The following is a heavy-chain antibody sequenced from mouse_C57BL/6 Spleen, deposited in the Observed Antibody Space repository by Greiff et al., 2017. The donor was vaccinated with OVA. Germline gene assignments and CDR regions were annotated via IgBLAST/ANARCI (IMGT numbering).Heavy chain of an antibody. CDR1: GFTFSSYT. Sequence: EVHLVESGGGLVKPGGSLKLSCAASGFTFSSYTMSWVRQTPEKRLEWVATISGGGGNTYYPDSVKGRFTISRDNAKNTLYLQMSSLRSEDTALYYCARHDYSNYYYDYWGKGTTLTVSS. CDR3: ARHDYSNYYYDY. J-gene: IGHJ2*01. CDR2: ISGGGGNT. D-gene: IGHD2-5*01. V-gene: IGHV5-9*01.